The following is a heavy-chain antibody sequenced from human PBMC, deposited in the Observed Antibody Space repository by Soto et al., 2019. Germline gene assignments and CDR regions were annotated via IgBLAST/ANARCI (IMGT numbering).Heavy chain of an antibody. D-gene: IGHD7-27*01. V-gene: IGHV3-23*01. CDR3: AKEVSLGSTVDLGY. CDR2: ISGSGGST. CDR1: GFTFSIFA. Sequence: GGSLRLSCAASGFTFSIFAMSWVRQSPGKGLEWVSTISGSGGSTYYADAVRGRFTISRDNSMGTLYLQMKSLRVEDTAIYYCAKEVSLGSTVDLGYWGQGALVTVSS. J-gene: IGHJ4*02.